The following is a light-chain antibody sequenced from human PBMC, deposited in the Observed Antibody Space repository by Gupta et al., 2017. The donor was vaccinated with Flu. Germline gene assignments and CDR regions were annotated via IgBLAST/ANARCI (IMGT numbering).Light chain of an antibody. J-gene: IGKJ1*01. CDR1: QGIGNW. V-gene: IGKV1-12*01. Sequence: DIQMTQSPSSVSASVGDRVTITCRASQGIGNWLAWYQQKPGKAPKLLIYAAVNLESGVPSRFSGTGSATDFALTINSLQPDDFATYYCQQGYSFPRTSGQGTKVEIK. CDR2: AAV. CDR3: QQGYSFPRT.